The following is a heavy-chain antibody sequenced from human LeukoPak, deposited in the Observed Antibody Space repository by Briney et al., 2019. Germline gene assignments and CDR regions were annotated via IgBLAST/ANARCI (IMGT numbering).Heavy chain of an antibody. D-gene: IGHD3-22*01. CDR1: GFTFIGYP. CDR3: ASGELYDRSNYHYYCDS. V-gene: IGHV3-30-3*01. Sequence: GGSLRPSCAASGFTFIGYPMHWVRQAPGKGLEWVAIISSDGSKRYYADSVKGRFTISRDNSKSTLYLQMDSLRPEDTAVYYCASGELYDRSNYHYYCDSWGQGTLVTVSS. J-gene: IGHJ4*02. CDR2: ISSDGSKR.